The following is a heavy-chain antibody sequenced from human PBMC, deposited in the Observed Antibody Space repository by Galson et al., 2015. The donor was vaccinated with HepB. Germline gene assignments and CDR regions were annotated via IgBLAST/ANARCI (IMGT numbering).Heavy chain of an antibody. CDR1: GYTFTSYG. CDR2: ISAYNGNT. Sequence: SVKVSCKASGYTFTSYGISWVRQAPGQGLEWMGWISAYNGNTNYAQKLQGRVTMTTDTSTSTAYMELRSLRSDDTAVYYCARVVAAAGNSYYYGMDVWGQGTTVTVSS. J-gene: IGHJ6*02. CDR3: ARVVAAAGNSYYYGMDV. D-gene: IGHD6-13*01. V-gene: IGHV1-18*04.